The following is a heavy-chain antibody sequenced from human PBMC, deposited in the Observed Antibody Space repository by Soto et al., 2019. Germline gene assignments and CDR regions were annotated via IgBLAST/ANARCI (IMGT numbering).Heavy chain of an antibody. D-gene: IGHD3-22*01. CDR2: ISSSSSYI. Sequence: GGSLSLSCAASGFTFSSYSMNWVRQAPGKGLEWVSSISSSSSYIYYADSVKGRFTISRDNAKNSLYLQMNSLRAEDTAVYYCARDPISGYLFEHPDYWGQGTLVTVSS. V-gene: IGHV3-21*01. CDR3: ARDPISGYLFEHPDY. CDR1: GFTFSSYS. J-gene: IGHJ4*02.